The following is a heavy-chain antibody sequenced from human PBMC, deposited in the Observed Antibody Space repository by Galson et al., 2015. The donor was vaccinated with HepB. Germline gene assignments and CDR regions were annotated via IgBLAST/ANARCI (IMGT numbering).Heavy chain of an antibody. CDR2: IYSGGST. CDR3: ASTVDGSGSLYAFDI. V-gene: IGHV3-66*01. Sequence: SLRLSCAASGFTVSSNYMSWVRQAPGKGLEWVSVIYSGGSTYYADSVKGRFTISRDNSKNTLYLQMNSLRAEDTAVYYCASTVDGSGSLYAFDIWGQGTMVTVSS. CDR1: GFTVSSNY. D-gene: IGHD3-10*01. J-gene: IGHJ3*02.